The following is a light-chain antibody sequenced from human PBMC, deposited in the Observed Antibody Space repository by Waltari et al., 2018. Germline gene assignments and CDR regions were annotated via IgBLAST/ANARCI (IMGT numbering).Light chain of an antibody. CDR1: QSISNW. J-gene: IGKJ4*01. CDR3: QQYNSYSLLT. V-gene: IGKV1-5*03. Sequence: DMQMTQSPSTLSASVGDRVTITCRASQSISNWLAWYQKTPGKAPKLLIYKASTLESGVPSRFSGSGSGTEFTLTISSLQPDDFATYYCQQYNSYSLLTFGGGTKVEIK. CDR2: KAS.